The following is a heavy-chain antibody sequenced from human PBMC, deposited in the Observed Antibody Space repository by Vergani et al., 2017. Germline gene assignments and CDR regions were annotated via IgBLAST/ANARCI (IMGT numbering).Heavy chain of an antibody. CDR2: INPNSGGT. CDR1: GYTFTSYY. J-gene: IGHJ4*02. CDR3: VRAVAVYSSGWYVSSY. V-gene: IGHV1-2*02. Sequence: QVQLVQSGAEVKKPGASVKVSCKASGYTFTSYYMHWVRQAPGQGLEWMGWINPNSGGTNYAQKFQGRVTMTRDTSISTAYMELSRLRADDTAVYYWVRAVAVYSSGWYVSSYWGQGTLVTVSS. D-gene: IGHD6-19*01.